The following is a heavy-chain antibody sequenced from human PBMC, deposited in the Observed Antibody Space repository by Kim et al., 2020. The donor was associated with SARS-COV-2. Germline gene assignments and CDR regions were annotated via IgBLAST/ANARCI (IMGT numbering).Heavy chain of an antibody. Sequence: GGSLRLSCAASGFILSDYAVSWVRQAPGKGLEWISAIAGYAGDTNYADSVKGRLTVSRDNSKNTLYLQISSLRAEDTAIYYCAKVTYIRGPGDSWGQGTLVTVSS. J-gene: IGHJ4*02. CDR3: AKVTYIRGPGDS. D-gene: IGHD1-1*01. CDR1: GFILSDYA. V-gene: IGHV3-23*01. CDR2: IAGYAGDT.